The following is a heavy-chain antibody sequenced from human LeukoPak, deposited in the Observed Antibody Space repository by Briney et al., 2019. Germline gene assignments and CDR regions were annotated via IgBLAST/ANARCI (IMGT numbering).Heavy chain of an antibody. CDR3: ARDRIAARWDGLMDV. Sequence: ASVKVSCKASGYSFADYDINWVRQATGQGLEWLGRINPGSDNTDYAQKFQGRVTITADESTSTAYMELSSLRSEDTAVHYCARDRIAARWDGLMDVWGKGTTVTVSS. CDR1: GYSFADYD. D-gene: IGHD6-6*01. CDR2: INPGSDNT. J-gene: IGHJ6*04. V-gene: IGHV1-8*01.